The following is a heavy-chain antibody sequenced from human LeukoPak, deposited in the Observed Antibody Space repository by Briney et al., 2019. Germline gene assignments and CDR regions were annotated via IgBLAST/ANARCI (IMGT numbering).Heavy chain of an antibody. Sequence: ASVKVSCKASGYTFTGYYMHWVRQAPGQGLEWMGWINPNSGGTNYAQKFQGRVTMTRDTSISTAYMELSRLRSDDTAVYYCARESNVWGSYRYTGVVNWFDPWGQGTLVTVSS. V-gene: IGHV1-2*02. CDR1: GYTFTGYY. J-gene: IGHJ5*02. D-gene: IGHD3-16*02. CDR2: INPNSGGT. CDR3: ARESNVWGSYRYTGVVNWFDP.